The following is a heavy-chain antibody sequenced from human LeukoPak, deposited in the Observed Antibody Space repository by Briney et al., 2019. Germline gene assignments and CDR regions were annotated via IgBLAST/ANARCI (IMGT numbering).Heavy chain of an antibody. V-gene: IGHV3-9*01. CDR1: GFTFDDHA. D-gene: IGHD3-16*01. CDR3: AKDISHRKKTGLGY. Sequence: GRSLRLSCAASGFTFDDHAMHWVRQAPGKGLEWVSGISWNSGSIGYADSVKGRFTISRDNAKNSLYLQMNSLRAEDTALYYCAKDISHRKKTGLGYWGRGTLVTVSS. J-gene: IGHJ4*02. CDR2: ISWNSGSI.